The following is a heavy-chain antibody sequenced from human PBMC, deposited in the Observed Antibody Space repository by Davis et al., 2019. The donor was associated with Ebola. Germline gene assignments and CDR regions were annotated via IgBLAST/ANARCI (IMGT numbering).Heavy chain of an antibody. J-gene: IGHJ6*03. CDR1: GGSFSGYY. CDR3: ASIRSGHYYFYMDV. CDR2: INHSGST. D-gene: IGHD3-3*01. V-gene: IGHV4-34*01. Sequence: MPSETLSLTFAVYGGSFSGYYWSWIRQPPGKGLEWIGEINHSGSTNYNPSLKRRVTISVDTSKNQFSLKLSSVTAADTAVYYCASIRSGHYYFYMDVWSKGTTVTVSS.